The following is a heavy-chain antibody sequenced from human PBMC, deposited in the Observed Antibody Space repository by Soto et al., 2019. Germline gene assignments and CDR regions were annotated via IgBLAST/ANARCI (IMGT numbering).Heavy chain of an antibody. Sequence: QVQLQQWGAGLLKPSETLSLTCAVYGGSFSGYYWSWIRQPPGQGLEWIGEINHSGSTNYNPSLKSRVTISVDTSKNQFSLKLSSVTAADTAVYYCARGRLGYCSGGSCYYYYYYMDVWGKGTTVTVSS. CDR3: ARGRLGYCSGGSCYYYYYYMDV. CDR1: GGSFSGYY. J-gene: IGHJ6*03. D-gene: IGHD2-15*01. V-gene: IGHV4-34*01. CDR2: INHSGST.